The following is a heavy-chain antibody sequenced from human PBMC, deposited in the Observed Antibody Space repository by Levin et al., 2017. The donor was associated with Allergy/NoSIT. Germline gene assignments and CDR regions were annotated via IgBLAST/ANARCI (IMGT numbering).Heavy chain of an antibody. V-gene: IGHV2-5*01. CDR3: AHRRTPPWLVPFYYYYGMDV. D-gene: IGHD6-19*01. CDR2: IYWNDDK. CDR1: GFSLSTSGVG. J-gene: IGHJ6*02. Sequence: SGPTLVKPTQTLTLTCTFSGFSLSTSGVGVGWIRQPPGKALEWLALIYWNDDKRYSPSLKSRLTITKDTSKNQVVLTMTNMDPVDTATYYCAHRRTPPWLVPFYYYYGMDVWGQGTTVTVSS.